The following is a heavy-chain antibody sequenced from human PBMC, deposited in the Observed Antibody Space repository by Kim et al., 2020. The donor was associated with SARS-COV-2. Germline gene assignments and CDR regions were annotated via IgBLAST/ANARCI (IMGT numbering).Heavy chain of an antibody. CDR3: AREVVVVPAAILNYYSYREV. CDR1: GGSFSGYY. V-gene: IGHV4-34*01. Sequence: SETLSLTCAVYGGSFSGYYWSWVRQPQGKGLEWVGEINHSGSTNYNPTLKSRVTISVATAKNQFSLKLSSVTAADTAVYYCAREVVVVPAAILNYYSYREVSGEGTTVSAS. J-gene: IGHJ6*03. D-gene: IGHD2-2*01. CDR2: INHSGST.